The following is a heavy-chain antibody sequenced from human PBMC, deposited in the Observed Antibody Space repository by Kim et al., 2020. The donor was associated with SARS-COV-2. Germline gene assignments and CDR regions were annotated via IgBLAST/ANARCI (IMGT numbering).Heavy chain of an antibody. CDR1: GFTFVAYT. Sequence: GGSLRLSCAASGFTFVAYTMHWVRQAPGKGLEWVALISWDGASTYYADSVKGRFTISRDNSKNSLYLQMNSLRTEDTALYYCAKDNEGYSSGWPGHYYYYGMDVWGQGTTVTVSS. CDR2: ISWDGAST. J-gene: IGHJ6*02. CDR3: AKDNEGYSSGWPGHYYYYGMDV. V-gene: IGHV3-43*01. D-gene: IGHD6-19*01.